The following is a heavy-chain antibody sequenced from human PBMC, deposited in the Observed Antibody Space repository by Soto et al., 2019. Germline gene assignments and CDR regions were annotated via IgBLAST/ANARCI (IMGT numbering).Heavy chain of an antibody. CDR2: IDPSDSYT. Sequence: GESLKISCNGSGYSFTSYWISWVRQMPGKGLEWMGRIDPSDSYTNYSPSFQGHVTISADKSISTAYLQWSSLKASDTAMYYCARRGARPSYYYYGMDVWGQGTTVTVSS. V-gene: IGHV5-10-1*01. D-gene: IGHD6-6*01. CDR3: ARRGARPSYYYYGMDV. J-gene: IGHJ6*02. CDR1: GYSFTSYW.